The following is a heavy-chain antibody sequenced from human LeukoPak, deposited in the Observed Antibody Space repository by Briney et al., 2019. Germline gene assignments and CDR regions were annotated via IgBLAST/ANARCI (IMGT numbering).Heavy chain of an antibody. CDR1: GYTFTSYG. CDR3: ARDLIAAAGMATGAFDI. J-gene: IGHJ3*02. Sequence: PWASVKVSCKASGYTFTSYGISWVRQAPGQGLEWMGWISAYNGNTNYAQKLQGRVTMTRDTSTSTVYMELSSLRSEDTAVYYCARDLIAAAGMATGAFDIWGQGTMVTVSS. V-gene: IGHV1-18*01. CDR2: ISAYNGNT. D-gene: IGHD6-13*01.